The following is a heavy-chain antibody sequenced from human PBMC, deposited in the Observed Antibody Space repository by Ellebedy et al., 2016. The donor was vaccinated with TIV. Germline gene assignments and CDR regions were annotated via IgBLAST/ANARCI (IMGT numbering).Heavy chain of an antibody. Sequence: AASVKVSCKASGYTFTGYYMHWVRQAPGQGLEWMGVIDPRGGSTTYSQKFRGRVTMTRDTSTSTVYMELSSLRSDDTAVYYCARRSGNYWGGWFDPWGQGTLVTVSS. CDR3: ARRSGNYWGGWFDP. CDR2: IDPRGGST. V-gene: IGHV1-46*01. J-gene: IGHJ5*02. CDR1: GYTFTGYY. D-gene: IGHD1-26*01.